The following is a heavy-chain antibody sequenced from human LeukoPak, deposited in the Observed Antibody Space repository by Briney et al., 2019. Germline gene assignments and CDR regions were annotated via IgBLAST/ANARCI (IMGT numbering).Heavy chain of an antibody. J-gene: IGHJ6*02. CDR1: GYTFTSYA. V-gene: IGHV1-3*01. CDR3: ASMRVIAVAGTEDYYYYGMDV. Sequence: GASVKVSCKASGYTFTSYAMHWVRQAPGQRLEWMGWINAGNGNTKYSQKFQGRVTITRDTSASTAYMELSSLRSEDTAVYYYASMRVIAVAGTEDYYYYGMDVWGQGTTVTVSS. D-gene: IGHD6-19*01. CDR2: INAGNGNT.